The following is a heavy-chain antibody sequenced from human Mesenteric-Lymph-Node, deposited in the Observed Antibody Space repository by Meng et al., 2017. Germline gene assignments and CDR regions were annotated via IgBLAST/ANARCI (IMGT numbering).Heavy chain of an antibody. D-gene: IGHD5-18*01. CDR3: ARDVEIQLGYYFDY. Sequence: SVKVSCKASGGTFSSYAISWVRQAPGQGLEWMGGIIPIFGTANYAQKFQGRVTITTDESTSTAYMELSSLRAEDTALYYCARDVEIQLGYYFDYWGQGTLVTVSS. J-gene: IGHJ4*02. CDR1: GGTFSSYA. CDR2: IIPIFGTA. V-gene: IGHV1-69*05.